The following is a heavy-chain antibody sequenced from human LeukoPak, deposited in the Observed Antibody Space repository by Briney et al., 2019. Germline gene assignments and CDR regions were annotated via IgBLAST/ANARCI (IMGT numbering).Heavy chain of an antibody. CDR2: IIPIFGTA. CDR1: GGTLSSYA. J-gene: IGHJ3*02. V-gene: IGHV1-69*05. CDR3: ARTDREWLLPVDI. Sequence: GASVKVSCKASGGTLSSYAISWVRQAPGQGLEWMGRIIPIFGTANYAQKFQGRVTITTDESTSTAYMELSSLRSEDTAVYYCARTDREWLLPVDIWGQGTMVTVSS. D-gene: IGHD3-22*01.